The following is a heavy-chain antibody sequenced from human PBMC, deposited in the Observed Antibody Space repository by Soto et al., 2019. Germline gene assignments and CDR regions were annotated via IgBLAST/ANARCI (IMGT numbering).Heavy chain of an antibody. D-gene: IGHD6-6*01. CDR3: ARALLVGQVVSGGMDV. CDR2: IYPGDSDT. V-gene: IGHV5-51*01. CDR1: GYSFTSYW. Sequence: PGESLKISCKGSGYSFTSYWIGWVRQMPGKGLGWMGIIYPGDSDTRYNPSYQGQVTISADKSISTDYLQWSSLKASDTAMYYCARALLVGQVVSGGMDVWGQGTMVTVSS. J-gene: IGHJ6*02.